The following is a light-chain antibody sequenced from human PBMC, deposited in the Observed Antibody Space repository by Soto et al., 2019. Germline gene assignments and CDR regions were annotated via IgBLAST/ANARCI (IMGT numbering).Light chain of an antibody. CDR3: QHYYSAPFS. CDR1: QSVLFNSSNKNY. V-gene: IGKV4-1*01. Sequence: DFVMTQSPDSLAVSLGERATINCKSSQSVLFNSSNKNYLAWYQHKPGQSPKLLIHWASVRDSGVPDRFSGSGSGTDFTLTISSLRAEDVAVYYCQHYYSAPFSFGGGTKVDIK. CDR2: WAS. J-gene: IGKJ4*01.